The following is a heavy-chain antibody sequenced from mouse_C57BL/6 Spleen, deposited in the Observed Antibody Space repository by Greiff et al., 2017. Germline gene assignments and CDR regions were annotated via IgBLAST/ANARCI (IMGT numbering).Heavy chain of an antibody. V-gene: IGHV14-2*01. J-gene: IGHJ1*03. D-gene: IGHD1-1*01. CDR3: ARSLLLRSCYWYFDV. CDR2: IDPEDGET. CDR1: GFNIKDYY. Sequence: EVKLQQSGAELVKPGASVKLSCTASGFNIKDYYMHWVKQRTEQGLEWIGRIDPEDGETKYAPKFQGKATITADTSSNTAYLQLSSLTSEDTAVYYCARSLLLRSCYWYFDVWGTGTTVTVSS.